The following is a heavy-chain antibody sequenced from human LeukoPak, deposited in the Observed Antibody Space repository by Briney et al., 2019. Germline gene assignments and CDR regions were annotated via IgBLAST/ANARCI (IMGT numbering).Heavy chain of an antibody. Sequence: GGSLRLSCAASGFTFSSYNMNWVRQAPGKGLEWVSSISSSSSYIYYADSVKGRFTISRDNAKNSLYLQMNSLRAEDTAVYYCARGTRGYSYGSAYWGQGTLVTVSS. CDR1: GFTFSSYN. V-gene: IGHV3-21*01. D-gene: IGHD5-18*01. J-gene: IGHJ4*02. CDR3: ARGTRGYSYGSAY. CDR2: ISSSSSYI.